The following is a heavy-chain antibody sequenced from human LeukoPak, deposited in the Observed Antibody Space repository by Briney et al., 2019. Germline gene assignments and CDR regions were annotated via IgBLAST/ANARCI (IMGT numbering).Heavy chain of an antibody. V-gene: IGHV5-51*01. CDR1: GYSFTSYW. Sequence: GESLRISCKGSGYSFTSYWISWVRQMPGEGLEWMGIIYPGDSDTRYSPSFQGQVTISADKSISTAYLQWSSLKASDTAMYYCARHVVSYGSVTRMDVWGQGTTVTVSS. D-gene: IGHD3-10*01. J-gene: IGHJ6*02. CDR3: ARHVVSYGSVTRMDV. CDR2: IYPGDSDT.